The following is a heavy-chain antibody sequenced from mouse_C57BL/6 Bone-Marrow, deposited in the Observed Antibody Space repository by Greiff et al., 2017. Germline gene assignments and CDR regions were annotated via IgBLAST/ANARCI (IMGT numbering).Heavy chain of an antibody. CDR3: TTGGYYVFAY. CDR2: IDPENGDT. D-gene: IGHD2-3*01. CDR1: GFNIKDDY. Sequence: EVQLQQSGAELVRPGASVKLSCTASGFNIKDDYMHWVKQRPEQGLEWIGWIDPENGDTEYASKFQGKATIPADTSSNTAYLQLSSLTSEDTAVYYCTTGGYYVFAYWGQGTLVTVSA. J-gene: IGHJ3*01. V-gene: IGHV14-4*01.